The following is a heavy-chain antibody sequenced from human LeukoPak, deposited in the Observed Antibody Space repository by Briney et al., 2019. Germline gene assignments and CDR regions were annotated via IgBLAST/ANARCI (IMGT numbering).Heavy chain of an antibody. V-gene: IGHV3-21*01. CDR1: GFTFSSYS. J-gene: IGHJ6*02. D-gene: IGHD2-2*01. CDR2: ISSSSSYI. CDR3: ARMGVVVPAAMKGGDYYYGMDV. Sequence: TGGSLRLSCAASGFTFSSYSMNWVRHAPGKGVEWLSSISSSSSYIYYADSVKGRFTISRDNAKNSLYLQMNSLRAEDTAVYYCARMGVVVPAAMKGGDYYYGMDVWGQGTTVTVSS.